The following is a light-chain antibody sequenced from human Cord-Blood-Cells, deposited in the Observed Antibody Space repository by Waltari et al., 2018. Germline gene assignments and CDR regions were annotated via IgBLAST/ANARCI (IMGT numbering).Light chain of an antibody. Sequence: EIVMTQSPATLSVSPGERATLSCRASQSVSSNLAWYQQKPGQAPRLLIYGASTRATRIPARCSGSGSGTEFTHTISSRQSEDLAVYYCQQYNNWPPATFGQGTKLEIK. J-gene: IGKJ2*01. CDR3: QQYNNWPPAT. CDR1: QSVSSN. CDR2: GAS. V-gene: IGKV3-15*01.